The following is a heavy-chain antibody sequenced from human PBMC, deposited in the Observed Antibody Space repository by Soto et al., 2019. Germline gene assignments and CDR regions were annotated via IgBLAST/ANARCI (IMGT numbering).Heavy chain of an antibody. CDR1: CDSIRSAHYF. CDR2: IYHSGAT. V-gene: IGHV4-39*01. CDR3: ARQQYCGSSTCYDSLYYQYMDV. Sequence: SETLSLTCSVFCDSIRSAHYFWGWVRQPPGKGLEWFGSIYHSGATFHDPYLRSRVTLSVDTTNNQFSLRLSSVTAADTAVYFCARQQYCGSSTCYDSLYYQYMDVWGKGTMVTVSS. J-gene: IGHJ6*03. D-gene: IGHD2-2*01.